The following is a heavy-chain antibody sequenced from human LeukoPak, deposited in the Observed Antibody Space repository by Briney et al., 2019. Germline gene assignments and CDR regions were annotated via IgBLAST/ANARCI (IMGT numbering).Heavy chain of an antibody. CDR3: ARFGYYYYGMDV. J-gene: IGHJ6*02. CDR1: GGSFSGYY. V-gene: IGHV4-34*01. D-gene: IGHD3-16*01. Sequence: SETLSLTCAVYGGSFSGYYWSWIRQPPGEGLEWIGEINHSGSTNYNPSLKSRVTISVDTSKNQFSLKLSSVTAADTAVYYCARFGYYYYGMDVWGQGTTVTVSS. CDR2: INHSGST.